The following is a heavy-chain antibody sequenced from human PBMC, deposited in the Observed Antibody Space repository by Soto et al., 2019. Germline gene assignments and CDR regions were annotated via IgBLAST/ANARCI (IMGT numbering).Heavy chain of an antibody. J-gene: IGHJ4*02. CDR2: ISGSSSTI. Sequence: QPXVSLRLSCAASGFTVSHYYMNWVRQAPGKGLEWVSYISGSSSTIFYADSVKDRFTISRDNAKNSLFLQMNSLRDDDTAVYYCARAPSILRDNFDYWGQGTLVTVSS. CDR3: ARAPSILRDNFDY. D-gene: IGHD2-15*01. CDR1: GFTVSHYY. V-gene: IGHV3-48*02.